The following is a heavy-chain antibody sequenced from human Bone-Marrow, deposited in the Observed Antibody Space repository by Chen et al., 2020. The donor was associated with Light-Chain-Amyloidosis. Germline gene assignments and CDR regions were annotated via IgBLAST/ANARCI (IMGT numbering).Heavy chain of an antibody. CDR3: ARDRVVRFLSPGFDI. Sequence: QVQLVESGGGVVQPGSSLRLSCAASGFTFSSYGMHWVRQAPGKGLEWGAVIWYEESNKYYADSVKGRFTISRDNSKNTLYLQMNSLRAADTAVYYCARDRVVRFLSPGFDIWGQGTMVTVSS. J-gene: IGHJ3*02. CDR1: GFTFSSYG. D-gene: IGHD3-3*01. V-gene: IGHV3-33*01. CDR2: IWYEESNK.